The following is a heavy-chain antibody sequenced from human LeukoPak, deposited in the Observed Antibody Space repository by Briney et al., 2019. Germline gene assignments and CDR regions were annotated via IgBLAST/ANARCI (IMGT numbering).Heavy chain of an antibody. J-gene: IGHJ4*02. D-gene: IGHD2-15*01. V-gene: IGHV3-23*01. Sequence: GGSLRLSCAASGFSVTTYAMGWVRQAPGKGLEWVSGISGSGGSGGSTYYADSVKGRFSISRDNSKNTLYLQMNSLRAEDTAVYYCAKSGLNRFDYWGQGTLVTVSS. CDR2: ISGSGGSGGST. CDR3: AKSGLNRFDY. CDR1: GFSVTTYA.